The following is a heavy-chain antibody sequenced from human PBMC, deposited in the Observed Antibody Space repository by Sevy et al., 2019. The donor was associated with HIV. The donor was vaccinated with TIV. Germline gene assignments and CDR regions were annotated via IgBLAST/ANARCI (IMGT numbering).Heavy chain of an antibody. J-gene: IGHJ4*02. D-gene: IGHD3-10*01. Sequence: GGSLRLSCAVSGFTFSNHWMTWVRQAPGKGLEWVANIKKDGTDKIYVDSVMGRFSISRDNAKDLLYLQMNSLRVEDTAVYYCARDRRVEYGGSDYWGQGTLVTVSS. CDR3: ARDRRVEYGGSDY. CDR2: IKKDGTDK. CDR1: GFTFSNHW. V-gene: IGHV3-7*03.